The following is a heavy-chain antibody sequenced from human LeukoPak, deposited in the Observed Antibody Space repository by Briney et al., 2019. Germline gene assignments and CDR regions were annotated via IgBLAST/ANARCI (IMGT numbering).Heavy chain of an antibody. CDR1: GFTVSNNY. CDR2: IYSGGDT. CDR3: AREAQGFDP. V-gene: IGHV3-53*01. J-gene: IGHJ5*02. Sequence: PGGSLRLSCAASGFTVSNNYMGWVRQAPGKGLEWVSFIYSGGDTKYADSVQGRFTISRDNFQNTLFLQMNSLRVEDTAMYYCAREAQGFDPWGQGTLVTVSS.